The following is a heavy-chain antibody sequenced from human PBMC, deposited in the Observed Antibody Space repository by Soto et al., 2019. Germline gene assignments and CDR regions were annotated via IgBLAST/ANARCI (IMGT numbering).Heavy chain of an antibody. J-gene: IGHJ4*02. CDR2: ISYDGSNQ. V-gene: IGHV3-30-3*01. CDR1: GFTFDTYA. CDR3: TRGLLTDYFDY. Sequence: QVQLVESGGGGVQSGRSLRLSCAASGFTFDTYAMHWVRQAPGKGLEWVAVISYDGSNQFYAGSVKGRFTVSRDNSKNTLYLQMNSLRNDDTAVYYCTRGLLTDYFDYWGQGALVTVSS.